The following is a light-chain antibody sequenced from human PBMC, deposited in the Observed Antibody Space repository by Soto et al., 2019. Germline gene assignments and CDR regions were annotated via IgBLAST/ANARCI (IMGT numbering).Light chain of an antibody. J-gene: IGKJ4*01. V-gene: IGKV3-15*01. Sequence: ETVMTQSPATLSVSPGERATLSCRAGQSISNNLAWYQQNPGQAPRLLIYGATTRATGIPSRFSGSGSGTEFTLTISSLQSEDFPVYYCQQYNNWPLTFGGGTKVEIK. CDR1: QSISNN. CDR2: GAT. CDR3: QQYNNWPLT.